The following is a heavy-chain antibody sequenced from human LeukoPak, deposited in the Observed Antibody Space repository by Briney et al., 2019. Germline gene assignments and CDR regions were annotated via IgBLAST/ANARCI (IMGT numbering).Heavy chain of an antibody. CDR2: IIPIFGTA. CDR3: ARTGGADLPAGTFDY. Sequence: SVKVSCKASGYTFTSYDINWVRQAPGQGLEWMGGIIPIFGTANYAQKFQGRVTITADESTSTAYMELSSLRSEDTAVYYCARTGGADLPAGTFDYWGQGTLVTVSS. CDR1: GYTFTSYD. J-gene: IGHJ4*02. D-gene: IGHD2-2*01. V-gene: IGHV1-69*13.